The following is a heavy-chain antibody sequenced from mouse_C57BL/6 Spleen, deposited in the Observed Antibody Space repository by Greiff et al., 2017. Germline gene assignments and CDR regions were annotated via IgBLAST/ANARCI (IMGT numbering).Heavy chain of an antibody. Sequence: EVQLQQSGPELVKPGASVKIPCKASGYTFTDYNMDWVKQSHGKSLEWIGDINPNNGGTIYNQKFKGKATLTVDTSSSTAYMELRSLTSEDTAVYYGARAPLLENYGSSYWYFDVWGTGTTVTVSS. CDR2: INPNNGGT. CDR1: GYTFTDYN. D-gene: IGHD1-1*01. J-gene: IGHJ1*03. V-gene: IGHV1-18*01. CDR3: ARAPLLENYGSSYWYFDV.